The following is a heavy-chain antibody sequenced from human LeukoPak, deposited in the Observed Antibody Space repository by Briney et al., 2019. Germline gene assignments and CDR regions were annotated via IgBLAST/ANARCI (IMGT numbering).Heavy chain of an antibody. CDR1: GFTVSSNY. Sequence: GGSLRLSCAASGFTVSSNYMSWVRQAPGKGLEWVSVIYSGGSTYYAGSVKGRFTISRDNSKNTLYLQMNSLRAEDTAVYYCARERLNSVDYGGNLYYYYYYMDVWGKGTTVTVSS. CDR3: ARERLNSVDYGGNLYYYYYYMDV. CDR2: IYSGGST. V-gene: IGHV3-53*01. J-gene: IGHJ6*03. D-gene: IGHD4-23*01.